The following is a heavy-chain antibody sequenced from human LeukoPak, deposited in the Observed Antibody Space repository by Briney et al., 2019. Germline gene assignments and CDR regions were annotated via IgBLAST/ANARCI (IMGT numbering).Heavy chain of an antibody. V-gene: IGHV1-69*02. Sequence: ASVKVSCKASGGTFSIYTISWVRQAPGQGLEWMGMIIPILGIANYAQKFQGRVTITADKSTSTAYMELSSMRSEDTAVYYCARGGLRMTTVTKFDYWGQGTLVTVSS. CDR2: IIPILGIA. D-gene: IGHD4-17*01. J-gene: IGHJ4*02. CDR3: ARGGLRMTTVTKFDY. CDR1: GGTFSIYT.